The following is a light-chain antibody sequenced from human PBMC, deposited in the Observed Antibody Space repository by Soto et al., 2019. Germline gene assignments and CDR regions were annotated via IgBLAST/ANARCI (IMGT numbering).Light chain of an antibody. CDR1: QSISTY. CDR2: DAS. CDR3: QQFYELPIT. V-gene: IGKV1-33*01. J-gene: IGKJ5*01. Sequence: DIHMTQSPSTLSTSIGDRVTITCRASQSISTYLHWYQQQPAQAPKGLIYDASKLQTGVPSRFSGSGSGKDFTFTISSLQPDESGTYYCQQFYELPITFGQGTRLEIK.